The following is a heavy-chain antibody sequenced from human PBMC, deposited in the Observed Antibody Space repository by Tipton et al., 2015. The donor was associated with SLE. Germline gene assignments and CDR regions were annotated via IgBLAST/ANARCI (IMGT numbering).Heavy chain of an antibody. CDR1: GGSISSYY. CDR3: ARGYSYGLYYYFYYMDV. J-gene: IGHJ6*03. CDR2: IYYSGST. V-gene: IGHV4-59*01. D-gene: IGHD5-18*01. Sequence: TLSLTCTVSGGSISSYYWSWIRQPPGKGLEWIGYIYYSGSTNYNPSLKSRVTISVDTSKNQFSLKLSSVTAADTAVYYCARGYSYGLYYYFYYMDVWGKGTTVTVSS.